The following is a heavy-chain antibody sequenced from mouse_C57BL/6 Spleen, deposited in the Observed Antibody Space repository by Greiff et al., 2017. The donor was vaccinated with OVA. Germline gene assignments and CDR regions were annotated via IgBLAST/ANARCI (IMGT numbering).Heavy chain of an antibody. CDR3: TRPLYGSSSSFDY. CDR2: IDPETGGT. CDR1: GYTFTDYE. Sequence: QVQLQQSRAELVRPGASVTLSCKASGYTFTDYEMHWVKQTPVHGLEWIGAIDPETGGTAYNQKFKGKAILTADKSSSTAYMELRSLTSEDSAVYYCTRPLYGSSSSFDYWGQGTTLTVSS. J-gene: IGHJ2*01. D-gene: IGHD1-1*01. V-gene: IGHV1-15*01.